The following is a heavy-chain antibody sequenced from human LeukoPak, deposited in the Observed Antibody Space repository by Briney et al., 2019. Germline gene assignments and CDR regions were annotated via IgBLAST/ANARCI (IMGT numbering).Heavy chain of an antibody. CDR2: ISSSGSTI. CDR3: ARRYCSSTSCTLDY. Sequence: GGSLRLSCAASGFTFTSYEMNWVRQAPGKGLEWVSYISSSGSTIYYADSVKGRFTISRDNAKNSLYLQMNSLRAEDTAVYYCARRYCSSTSCTLDYWGQGNPVPLYS. V-gene: IGHV3-48*03. CDR1: GFTFTSYE. D-gene: IGHD2-2*01. J-gene: IGHJ4*02.